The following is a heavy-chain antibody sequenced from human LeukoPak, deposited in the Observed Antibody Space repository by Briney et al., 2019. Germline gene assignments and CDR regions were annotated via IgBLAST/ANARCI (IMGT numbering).Heavy chain of an antibody. J-gene: IGHJ4*02. CDR3: AKGSPSGWALNYFDY. CDR1: GFTFSSYG. Sequence: LSCAASGFTFSSYGMHWVRQAPGKGLEWVALIWYDGSNKYYADSVKGRFNISRDNSKNTMYMQMNSLRAEDTAVYYCAKGSPSGWALNYFDYWGQGTLVTVSS. V-gene: IGHV3-33*06. D-gene: IGHD6-19*01. CDR2: IWYDGSNK.